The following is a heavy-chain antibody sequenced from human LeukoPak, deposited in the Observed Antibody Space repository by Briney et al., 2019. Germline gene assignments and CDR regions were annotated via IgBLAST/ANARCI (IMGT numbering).Heavy chain of an antibody. Sequence: GGSLRLSCAASGFTFGSNWMHWVRQAPGKGLVWVSRIQSDGSTTSYADSVKGRFTISRDNAKSTLYLQMNSLRAEDTAVYYCARDGYYYSNSGYYAFDIWGQGTMVTVSS. J-gene: IGHJ3*02. CDR1: GFTFGSNW. CDR2: IQSDGSTT. V-gene: IGHV3-74*01. CDR3: ARDGYYYSNSGYYAFDI. D-gene: IGHD3-22*01.